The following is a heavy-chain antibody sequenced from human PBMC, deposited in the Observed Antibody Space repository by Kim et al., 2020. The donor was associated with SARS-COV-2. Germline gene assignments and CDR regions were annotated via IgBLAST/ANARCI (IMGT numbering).Heavy chain of an antibody. CDR1: GGSISSSSYY. Sequence: SETLSLTCTVSGGSISSSSYYWGWIRQPPGKGLEWIGSIYYSGSTYYNPSLKSRVTISVDTSKNQFSLKLSSVTAADTAVYYCARVTGTTYYYYGMDGWG. J-gene: IGHJ6*01. CDR3: ARVTGTTYYYYGMDG. V-gene: IGHV4-39*01. CDR2: IYYSGST. D-gene: IGHD1-20*01.